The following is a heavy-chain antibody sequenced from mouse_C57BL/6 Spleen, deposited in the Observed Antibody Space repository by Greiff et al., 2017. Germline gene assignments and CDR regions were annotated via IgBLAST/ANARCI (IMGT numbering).Heavy chain of an antibody. CDR2: IHPNSGST. V-gene: IGHV1-64*01. D-gene: IGHD1-1*01. CDR3: AINDGSLLYYFDY. CDR1: GYTFTSYW. J-gene: IGHJ2*01. Sequence: QVQLQQPGAELVKPGASVKLSCKASGYTFTSYWMHWVKQRPGQGLEWIGMIHPNSGSTKYNEKLKSKATLTVDKSSSSAYMRLSSLTSEDSAVYYCAINDGSLLYYFDYWGQGTTLTVSS.